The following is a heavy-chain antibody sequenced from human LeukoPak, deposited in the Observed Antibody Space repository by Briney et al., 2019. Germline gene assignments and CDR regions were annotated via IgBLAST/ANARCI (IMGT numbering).Heavy chain of an antibody. CDR3: ARQTGSGLFILP. J-gene: IGHJ4*02. CDR1: GGSISSSSYY. Sequence: PSETLSLTCTVSGGSISSSSYYWGWIRQPPGKGREWFGSIYYSGNTYYNASLKSQVSISIDTSKNQFSLRLTSVTAADTAVYYCARQTGSGLFILPGGQGTLVTVSS. CDR2: IYYSGNT. D-gene: IGHD3/OR15-3a*01. V-gene: IGHV4-39*01.